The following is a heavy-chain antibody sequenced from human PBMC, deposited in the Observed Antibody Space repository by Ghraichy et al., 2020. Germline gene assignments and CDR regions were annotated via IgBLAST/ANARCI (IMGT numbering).Heavy chain of an antibody. CDR2: IKSKTDGGTT. D-gene: IGHD6-19*01. Sequence: GGSLRLSCAASGFTFSNAWMSWVRQVPRKGLEWVGRIKSKTDGGTTDYAAPVEGRFTISRDDSKNTLYLQMNSLKTEDTAVYYCTTGHPNRGWLFDHWGQGTLVTVSS. V-gene: IGHV3-15*01. CDR1: GFTFSNAW. J-gene: IGHJ4*02. CDR3: TTGHPNRGWLFDH.